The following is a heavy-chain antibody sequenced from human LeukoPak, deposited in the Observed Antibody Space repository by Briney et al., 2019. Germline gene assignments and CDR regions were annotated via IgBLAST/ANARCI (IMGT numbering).Heavy chain of an antibody. Sequence: GASVKVSCKASGYTFTSYGINWVRQAPGQGLQWMGWISAYDGSTHYAQDLQGRVTMTTDTFTSTAYMELRSLKTDDTAMYYCAGTLGYCSSTFCYLKYWGQGTLVTVSS. CDR2: ISAYDGST. J-gene: IGHJ4*02. V-gene: IGHV1-18*01. CDR1: GYTFTSYG. CDR3: AGTLGYCSSTFCYLKY. D-gene: IGHD2-2*01.